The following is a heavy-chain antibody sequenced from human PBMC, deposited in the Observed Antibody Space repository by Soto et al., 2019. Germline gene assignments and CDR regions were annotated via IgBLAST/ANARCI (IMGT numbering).Heavy chain of an antibody. CDR2: IIPIFGTA. V-gene: IGHV1-69*06. CDR1: GGTCSIYA. CDR3: ARVYYYDSSGYSYYYGMDV. Sequence: SVKVSCESSGGTCSIYAISCVRQSPVQWLDWMGGIIPIFGTANYAQKFQGRVTITADKSTSTAYMELSSLRSEDTAVYYCARVYYYDSSGYSYYYGMDVWGQGTTVTVSS. D-gene: IGHD3-22*01. J-gene: IGHJ6*02.